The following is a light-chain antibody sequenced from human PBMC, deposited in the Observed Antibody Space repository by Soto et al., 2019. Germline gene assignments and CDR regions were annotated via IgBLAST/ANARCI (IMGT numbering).Light chain of an antibody. CDR3: QQSYSTPIT. CDR1: QGISSY. Sequence: IQLTQSPSSLSASVGDRVTITCRASQGISSYLAWYQQKPGKAPKLLIYKASTLKSGVPSRFSGSGSGTDFTLTISSLQPEDFATYYCQQSYSTPITFGQGTRLEIK. J-gene: IGKJ5*01. CDR2: KAS. V-gene: IGKV1-39*01.